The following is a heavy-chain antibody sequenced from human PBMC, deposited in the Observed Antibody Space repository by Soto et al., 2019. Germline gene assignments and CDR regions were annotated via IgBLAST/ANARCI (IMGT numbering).Heavy chain of an antibody. Sequence: GGSLRLSCAASGFTFSDYYMSWIRQAPGKGLEWVSYISSSGSTIYYADSVKGRFTISRDNAKNSLYLQMNSLRAEDTAVYYCARDLRRFGELLPLDYWGQGTLVTVSS. CDR1: GFTFSDYY. CDR3: ARDLRRFGELLPLDY. CDR2: ISSSGSTI. V-gene: IGHV3-11*01. D-gene: IGHD3-10*01. J-gene: IGHJ4*02.